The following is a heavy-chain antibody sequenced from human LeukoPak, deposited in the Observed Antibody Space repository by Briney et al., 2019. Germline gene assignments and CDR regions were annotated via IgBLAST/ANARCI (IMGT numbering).Heavy chain of an antibody. J-gene: IGHJ5*02. CDR1: GGTFSSYT. CDR3: ARNRESGRNSRYHWFDP. CDR2: IIPILGIA. V-gene: IGHV1-69*02. D-gene: IGHD4-23*01. Sequence: ASVKVSCKASGGTFSSYTISWVRQAPGQGLEWMGRIIPILGIANYAQKFQGRVTITADKSTSTAYMELSRLRSEDTAVYYCARNRESGRNSRYHWFDPWGQGTLVTVSS.